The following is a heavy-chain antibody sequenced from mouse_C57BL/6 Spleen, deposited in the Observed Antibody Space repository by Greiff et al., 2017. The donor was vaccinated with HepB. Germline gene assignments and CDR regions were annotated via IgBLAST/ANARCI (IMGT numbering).Heavy chain of an antibody. V-gene: IGHV5-17*01. D-gene: IGHD1-1*01. J-gene: IGHJ1*03. CDR1: GFTFSDYG. Sequence: EVQLQQSGGGLVKPGGSLKLSCAASGFTFSDYGMHWVRQAPEKGLEWVAYISSGSSTIYYADTVKGRFTISRDNAKNTLFLQMTSLRSEDTAMYYCARGGNYGSPHWYFDVWGTGTTVTVSS. CDR2: ISSGSSTI. CDR3: ARGGNYGSPHWYFDV.